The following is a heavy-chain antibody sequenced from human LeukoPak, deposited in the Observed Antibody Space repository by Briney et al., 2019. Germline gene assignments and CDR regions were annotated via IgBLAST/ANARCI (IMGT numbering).Heavy chain of an antibody. Sequence: SETLSLTCTVSGGSISSYYWSWIRQPPGKGLEWIGEINHSGSTNYNPSLKSRVTISVDTSKNQFSLKLSSVTAADTAVYYCARLRRYYDSSGYYSYFDYWGQGTLVTVSS. CDR2: INHSGST. V-gene: IGHV4-34*01. CDR1: GGSISSYY. J-gene: IGHJ4*02. D-gene: IGHD3-22*01. CDR3: ARLRRYYDSSGYYSYFDY.